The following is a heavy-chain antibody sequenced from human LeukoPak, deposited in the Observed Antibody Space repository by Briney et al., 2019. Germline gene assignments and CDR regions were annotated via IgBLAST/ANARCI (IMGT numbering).Heavy chain of an antibody. Sequence: SETLSLTCSVSGGSVTSGPNYWNWLPRPAGKGLEWIGRIQTSGRVNYNPSLQSRVTLYLDTPKNLVSLQLTSVTAADTAVYYCARYRGNGDYGDYFDSWGQGTQVTVSS. V-gene: IGHV4-61*02. D-gene: IGHD4-17*01. J-gene: IGHJ4*02. CDR3: ARYRGNGDYGDYFDS. CDR1: GGSVTSGPNY. CDR2: IQTSGRV.